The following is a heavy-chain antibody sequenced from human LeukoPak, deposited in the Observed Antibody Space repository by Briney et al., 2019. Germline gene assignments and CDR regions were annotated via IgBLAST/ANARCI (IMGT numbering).Heavy chain of an antibody. D-gene: IGHD3-3*01. J-gene: IGHJ6*02. V-gene: IGHV4-34*01. CDR1: GGSFSGYY. CDR3: AREHREVREYDFWSGYYTGHYYGMDV. CDR2: INHSGST. Sequence: KSSETLSLTCAVYGGSFSGYYWSWIRQPPGKGLEWIGEINHSGSTNYNPSLKSRVTISVDTSKNQFSLKLSSVTAADTAVYYCAREHREVREYDFWSGYYTGHYYGMDVWGQGTTVTVSS.